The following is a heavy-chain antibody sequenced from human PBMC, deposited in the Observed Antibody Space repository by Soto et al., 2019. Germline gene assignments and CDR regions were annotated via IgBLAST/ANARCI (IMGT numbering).Heavy chain of an antibody. CDR3: ARDRGGGPIGLYYGMDV. CDR1: GGSISSYY. J-gene: IGHJ6*02. D-gene: IGHD2-15*01. Sequence: TSETLSLTCTVSGGSISSYYWSWIRQPPGKGLEWIGYIYYSGSTNYNPSLKSRVTISVDTSKNQFSLKLSSVTAADTAVYYCARDRGGGPIGLYYGMDVWGQGTTVTVSS. CDR2: IYYSGST. V-gene: IGHV4-59*01.